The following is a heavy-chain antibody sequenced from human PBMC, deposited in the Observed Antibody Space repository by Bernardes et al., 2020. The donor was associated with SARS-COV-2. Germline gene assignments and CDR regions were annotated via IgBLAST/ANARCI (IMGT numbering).Heavy chain of an antibody. CDR2: INEDGSEI. D-gene: IGHD3-10*01. CDR1: GFTFSSYS. V-gene: IGHV3-7*01. Sequence: GGSLRLSCAVSGFTFSSYSMTWVRQAPGKGLEWVANINEDGSEIKYVDSVKGRFTISRDNAKNSLYVQVNSLRVEDTAVYYCASGFNYGPFADWGLGALVTVSS. J-gene: IGHJ4*02. CDR3: ASGFNYGPFAD.